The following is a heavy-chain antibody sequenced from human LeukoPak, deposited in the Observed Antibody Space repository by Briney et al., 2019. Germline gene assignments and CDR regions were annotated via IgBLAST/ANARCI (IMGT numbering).Heavy chain of an antibody. D-gene: IGHD3-9*01. CDR3: ARLSSRILTGYYLGGYFDY. Sequence: GESLKISCKGSGYSFTSYWIGWVRQMPGKGLEWMGIIYPGDSDTRYSPSFQGQVTISANKSISTAYLQWSSLKASDTAMYYCARLSSRILTGYYLGGYFDYWGQGTLVTVSS. CDR2: IYPGDSDT. CDR1: GYSFTSYW. V-gene: IGHV5-51*01. J-gene: IGHJ4*02.